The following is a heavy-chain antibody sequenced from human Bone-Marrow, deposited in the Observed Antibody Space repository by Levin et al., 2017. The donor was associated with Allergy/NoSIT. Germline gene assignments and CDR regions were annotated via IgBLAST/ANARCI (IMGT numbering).Heavy chain of an antibody. CDR2: ITQSGTT. Sequence: SETLSLTCGVFGGSFSHYYWTWVRQSPGKGLEWIGEITQSGTTNFHPSLQGRVMLSLDTSKNHLSLNLTSVTAADTAVYYCARSRLDTWRFDFYGMDVWGQGTPVTVSS. D-gene: IGHD5-18*01. J-gene: IGHJ6*02. CDR1: GGSFSHYY. V-gene: IGHV4-34*01. CDR3: ARSRLDTWRFDFYGMDV.